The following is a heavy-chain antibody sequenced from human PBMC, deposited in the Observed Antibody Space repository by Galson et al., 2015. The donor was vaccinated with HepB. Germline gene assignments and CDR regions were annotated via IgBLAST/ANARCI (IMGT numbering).Heavy chain of an antibody. Sequence: SLRLSCAASGFTFRNYAMHWVRQAPGKGLEWVAVISNDGDNVFYEDSVKGRFTISRDNSKNTFYLQMNSLTTDDTAVYYCARDEYSDFWTNFSPFHYWGQGTLVTVSS. D-gene: IGHD3-3*01. CDR1: GFTFRNYA. J-gene: IGHJ4*02. CDR2: ISNDGDNV. CDR3: ARDEYSDFWTNFSPFHY. V-gene: IGHV3-30-3*01.